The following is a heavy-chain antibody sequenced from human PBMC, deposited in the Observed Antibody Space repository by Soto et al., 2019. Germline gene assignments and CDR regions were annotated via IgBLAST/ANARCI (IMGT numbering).Heavy chain of an antibody. CDR2: ISYDGSNK. Sequence: GGSLRLSCAASGFTFSSYAMHWVRQAPGKGLEWVAVISYDGSNKYYADSVKGRFTISRDNSKNTLYLQMNSLRAEDTAVYYCARDRGTAMVGTYSYYFDYWGQGTLVTVSS. CDR1: GFTFSSYA. CDR3: ARDRGTAMVGTYSYYFDY. V-gene: IGHV3-30-3*01. D-gene: IGHD5-18*01. J-gene: IGHJ4*02.